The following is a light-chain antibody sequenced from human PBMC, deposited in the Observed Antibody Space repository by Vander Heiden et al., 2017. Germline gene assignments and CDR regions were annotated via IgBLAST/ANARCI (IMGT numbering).Light chain of an antibody. CDR1: QSISSY. J-gene: IGKJ2*01. CDR3: QQSDSTPHT. Sequence: DIQMTQSPSSLSASVGDRVTITCRASQSISSYLNWYQQTPGKAPKLLIYAASSLQSGVPSRFSGSGSGTDFTLTISSLQPEDFATYYCQQSDSTPHTFGQGTKMEIK. V-gene: IGKV1-39*01. CDR2: AAS.